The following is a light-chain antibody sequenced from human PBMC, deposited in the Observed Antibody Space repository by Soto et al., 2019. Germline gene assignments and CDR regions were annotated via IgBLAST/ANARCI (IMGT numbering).Light chain of an antibody. J-gene: IGKJ1*01. CDR3: QQYGTSPWT. V-gene: IGKV3-15*01. CDR1: QSVSSN. CDR2: GAS. Sequence: EIVMTQSPATLSVSPGERATLSCRASQSVSSNLAWYQQKPGQAPSLLIYGASTRATGTPARFSGSGSGTEFTLTISSLQSEDFAVYYCQQYGTSPWTFG.